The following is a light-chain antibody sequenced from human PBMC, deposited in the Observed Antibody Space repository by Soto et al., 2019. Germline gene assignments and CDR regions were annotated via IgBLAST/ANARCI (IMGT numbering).Light chain of an antibody. CDR3: AAWDDILNGRLV. V-gene: IGLV1-44*01. J-gene: IGLJ2*01. CDR2: SND. CDR1: SSNIGSNT. Sequence: QSVLTQPPSASGTHGQRVTISCSGSSSNIGSNTVHWYQQLPGTAPKLLIYSNDQRPSGVTDRFSGSKSGTSASLAISGLQSEDEADYYCAAWDDILNGRLVFGGGTKVTVL.